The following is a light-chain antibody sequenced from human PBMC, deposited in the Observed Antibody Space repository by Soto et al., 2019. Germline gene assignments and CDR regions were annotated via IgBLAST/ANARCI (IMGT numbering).Light chain of an antibody. CDR1: QGISSY. CDR2: AAS. Sequence: DIQLTQSPSFLSASVGDRVTITCRASQGISSYLAWYQQKPGKAPKLLIYAASTLQSGVPSRFSGSGSGTEFTLTISSLQPEDFATYYCQQLNSYRWTFGQGTKVDSK. CDR3: QQLNSYRWT. V-gene: IGKV1-9*01. J-gene: IGKJ1*01.